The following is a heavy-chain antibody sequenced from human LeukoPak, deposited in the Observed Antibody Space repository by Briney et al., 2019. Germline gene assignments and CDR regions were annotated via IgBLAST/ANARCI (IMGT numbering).Heavy chain of an antibody. CDR2: IYHSGSS. CDR3: ARRHGDYEANFDY. D-gene: IGHD4-17*01. CDR1: GYSISNGYY. Sequence: PSETLSLTCTVPGYSISNGYYWDWIRQAPGKGLDWIGSIYHSGSSYSNPSPKSRVILSVDTLKNQFSLKLSSVTAADTAVYYCARRHGDYEANFDYWGQGALVTVSS. V-gene: IGHV4-38-2*02. J-gene: IGHJ4*02.